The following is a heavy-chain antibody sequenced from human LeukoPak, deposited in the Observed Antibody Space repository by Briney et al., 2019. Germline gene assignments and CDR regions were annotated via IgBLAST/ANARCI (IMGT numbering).Heavy chain of an antibody. CDR3: ARGHYYDSSGYPLYYYYYGMDV. J-gene: IGHJ6*02. D-gene: IGHD3-22*01. V-gene: IGHV4-34*01. CDR1: GGSFSGYY. CDR2: INHSGST. Sequence: KPSETLCLTCAVYGGSFSGYYWSWLRQPPGKGLEWVGEINHSGSTNYNPSLKSRVTISVDTSKNQFSLKLSSVPAADTAVYYCARGHYYDSSGYPLYYYYYGMDVWGQGTTVTVSS.